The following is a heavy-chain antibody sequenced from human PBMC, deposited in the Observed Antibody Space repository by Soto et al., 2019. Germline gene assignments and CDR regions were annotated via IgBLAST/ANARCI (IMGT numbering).Heavy chain of an antibody. V-gene: IGHV3-30-3*01. Sequence: QVQLVESGGGVVQPGRSLRLSCAASGFTFSNYAIHWVRQAPGKGLEWVSVLSSNGGNEWYADSVKGRFTISRDNSKNTLFMQMNSLRAEDTAVYYFARTEYNKNDAFEIWGRGTRVTVSS. CDR2: LSSNGGNE. CDR1: GFTFSNYA. D-gene: IGHD1-20*01. CDR3: ARTEYNKNDAFEI. J-gene: IGHJ3*02.